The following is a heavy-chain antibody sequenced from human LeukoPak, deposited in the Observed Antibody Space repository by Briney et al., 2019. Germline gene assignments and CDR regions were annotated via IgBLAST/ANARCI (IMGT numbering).Heavy chain of an antibody. CDR2: ISGGSNYI. V-gene: IGHV3-21*01. CDR1: GFTFSTYS. D-gene: IGHD1-1*01. Sequence: PGGSLRLSCVASGFTFSTYSMNSVRQAPGKGLEWVSSISGGSNYIYYADSVKGRLTISRDNAKNSLYLEMNSLRAEDTAVYYCAKEGNWSLDYWGQGALVTVSS. CDR3: AKEGNWSLDY. J-gene: IGHJ4*02.